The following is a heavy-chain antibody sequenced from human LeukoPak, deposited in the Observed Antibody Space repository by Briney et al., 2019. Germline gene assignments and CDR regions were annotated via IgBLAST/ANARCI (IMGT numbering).Heavy chain of an antibody. CDR2: ISGSGGST. V-gene: IGHV3-23*01. CDR3: AKYGWDYCSGGSCFNAFDI. CDR1: GFTFSSYA. J-gene: IGHJ3*02. D-gene: IGHD2-15*01. Sequence: GGSLRLSCAASGFTFSSYAMSWVRQAPGKGLEWVSAISGSGGSTYYADSVKGRFTISRDNSKNTLYLQMNSLRAEDTAVYYCAKYGWDYCSGGSCFNAFDIWGQGTMVTVSS.